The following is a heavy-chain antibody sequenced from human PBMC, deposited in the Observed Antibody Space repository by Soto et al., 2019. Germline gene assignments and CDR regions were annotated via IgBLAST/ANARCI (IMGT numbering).Heavy chain of an antibody. CDR2: INAGNGNT. D-gene: IGHD3-10*02. CDR1: GYTFTSYA. Sequence: ASVKVSCKASGYTFTSYAMHWVRQAPGQRLEWMGWINAGNGNTKYSQKFQGRVTITRDTSASTAYMELSSLRSEDTAVYYCARGVYDRDAFDIWGQGTMVTVSS. CDR3: ARGVYDRDAFDI. J-gene: IGHJ3*02. V-gene: IGHV1-3*01.